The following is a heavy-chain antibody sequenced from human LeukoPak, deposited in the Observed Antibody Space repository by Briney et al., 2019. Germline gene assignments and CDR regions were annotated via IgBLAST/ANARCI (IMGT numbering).Heavy chain of an antibody. CDR1: GGFISSGSYY. Sequence: SQTLSLTCTVSGGFISSGSYYWSWIRQPAGKGLEWIGRIYTSGSTNYNPSLKSRVTISVDTSKNQFSLKLSSVTAADTAVYYCARESYSSSWCFDYWGQGTLVTVSS. D-gene: IGHD6-13*01. J-gene: IGHJ4*02. V-gene: IGHV4-61*02. CDR2: IYTSGST. CDR3: ARESYSSSWCFDY.